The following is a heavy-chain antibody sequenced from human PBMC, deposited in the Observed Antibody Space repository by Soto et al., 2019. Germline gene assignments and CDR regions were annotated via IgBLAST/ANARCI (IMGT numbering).Heavy chain of an antibody. CDR1: GFTFSSYA. D-gene: IGHD2-8*01. CDR3: ARVGGVYAILHYYFDY. V-gene: IGHV3-30-3*01. J-gene: IGHJ4*02. Sequence: PVGSLRLSCAASGFTFSSYAMHWVRQAPGKGLEWVAVISYDGSNKYYADSVKGRFTISRDNSKNTLYLQMNSLRAEDTAVYYCARVGGVYAILHYYFDYWGQGTLVTVSS. CDR2: ISYDGSNK.